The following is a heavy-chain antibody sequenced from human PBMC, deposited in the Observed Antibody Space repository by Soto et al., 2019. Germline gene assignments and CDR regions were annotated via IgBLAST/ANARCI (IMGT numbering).Heavy chain of an antibody. J-gene: IGHJ6*02. V-gene: IGHV3-23*01. D-gene: IGHD6-6*01. CDR1: GFSFSTYA. CDR3: AKAIAARPGYYYGMDV. Sequence: GGSLRLSCAASGFSFSTYAMSWVRQAPGKGLECISAISDSGGSTYYADSVKGRFTISRDNSKNTLYLQMNSLRAEDTALYYCAKAIAARPGYYYGMDVWGQGXTVTVYS. CDR2: ISDSGGST.